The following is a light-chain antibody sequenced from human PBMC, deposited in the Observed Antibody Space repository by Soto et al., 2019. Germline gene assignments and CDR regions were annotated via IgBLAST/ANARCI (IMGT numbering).Light chain of an antibody. V-gene: IGKV3-20*01. J-gene: IGKJ1*01. CDR1: QSVSSSY. CDR3: QQYGSSPRT. Sequence: EIVLTQSPGTLSFSPGERVTLSCRASQSVSSSYLAWYQQKPGQAPRLLIYGASSRATGIPDRFSGSGSGTVFTLTISRLEPEDFAVYYCQQYGSSPRTFGQGTKVDIK. CDR2: GAS.